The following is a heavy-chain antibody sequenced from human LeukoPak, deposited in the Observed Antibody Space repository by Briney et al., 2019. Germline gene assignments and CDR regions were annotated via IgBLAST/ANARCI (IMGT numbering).Heavy chain of an antibody. Sequence: GGSLRLSCAASGFTFSTYWMSWVRQAPGKGLEWVANIKRDGSEKYYVDSVKGRFTISRDNAKNSLFLQMNSLRAEDTAVYYCARDKIEGPTKLDYWGQGILVTVSS. V-gene: IGHV3-7*01. D-gene: IGHD1-1*01. CDR3: ARDKIEGPTKLDY. CDR1: GFTFSTYW. J-gene: IGHJ4*02. CDR2: IKRDGSEK.